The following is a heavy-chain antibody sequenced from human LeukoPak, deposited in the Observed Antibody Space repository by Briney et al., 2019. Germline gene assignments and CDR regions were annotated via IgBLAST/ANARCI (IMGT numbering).Heavy chain of an antibody. CDR2: MKQDGSET. Sequence: GGSLRLSCAASGFTFSSYWMTWVRQAPGKGLEWVANMKQDGSETYYVDSVKGRFTISRDNAKNSLYLQMNSLRAEDTAVYYCARDKIVGATHFDYWGQGALVTVSS. V-gene: IGHV3-7*01. J-gene: IGHJ4*02. CDR1: GFTFSSYW. CDR3: ARDKIVGATHFDY. D-gene: IGHD1-26*01.